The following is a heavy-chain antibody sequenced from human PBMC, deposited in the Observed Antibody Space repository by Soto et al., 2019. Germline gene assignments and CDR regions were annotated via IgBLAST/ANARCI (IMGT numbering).Heavy chain of an antibody. D-gene: IGHD1-26*01. CDR3: ATQRSEWGLAFGY. V-gene: IGHV1-2*04. J-gene: IGHJ4*02. CDR2: INPNSGGT. Sequence: QVQLVQSGAEVKKPGASVKVSCKASGYTFTDYYVHWVRQAPGQGLEWMGWINPNSGGTNYAQRFQGWVTMTRDTSISTDYMELGRLTSDDTAVYYCATQRSEWGLAFGYWGPGTLVTVSS. CDR1: GYTFTDYY.